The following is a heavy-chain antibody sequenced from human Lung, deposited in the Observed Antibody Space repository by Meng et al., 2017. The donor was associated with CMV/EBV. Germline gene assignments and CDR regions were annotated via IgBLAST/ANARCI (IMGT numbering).Heavy chain of an antibody. Sequence: EVHLVESGXGLVKTGGSVRLSCAASGFNVRDKYMSWVRQAPGKGMEWVCIIYRGDNTYYIDSVKDRFTVSRDNSKNTMYLQMNSLRVEDTAVYYCTGDSVSNPNLDYWGQGTLVTVSS. CDR3: TGDSVSNPNLDY. CDR2: IYRGDNT. J-gene: IGHJ4*02. V-gene: IGHV3-66*01. D-gene: IGHD3-10*01. CDR1: GFNVRDKY.